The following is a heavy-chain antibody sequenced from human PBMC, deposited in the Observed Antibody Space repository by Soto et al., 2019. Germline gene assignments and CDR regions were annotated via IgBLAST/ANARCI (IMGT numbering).Heavy chain of an antibody. D-gene: IGHD3-10*01. CDR1: GGSISSNY. V-gene: IGHV4-59*08. J-gene: IGHJ6*03. Sequence: SETLSLTCTVSGGSISSNYWSWIRQPPGKGLEWIGYIYYSGSTNYNPSLKSRVAISVDTSKNQFFLKLSSVTASDTAVYYCARQRAYGSGSWATYYMDVWGKGTTVTVSS. CDR2: IYYSGST. CDR3: ARQRAYGSGSWATYYMDV.